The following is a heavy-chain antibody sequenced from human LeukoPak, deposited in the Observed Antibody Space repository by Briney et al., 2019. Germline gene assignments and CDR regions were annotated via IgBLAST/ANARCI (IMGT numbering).Heavy chain of an antibody. CDR1: GVSISSYY. V-gene: IGHV4-59*01. CDR2: IYYSGST. CDR3: ARDRIAAAGDHYYYYGMDV. Sequence: SQTLSLTCTVSGVSISSYYWSWIRQPPGKGLEWIGYIYYSGSTNYNPSLKSRVTISVDTSKNQFSLKLSSVTAADTAVYYCARDRIAAAGDHYYYYGMDVWGQGTTVTVSS. J-gene: IGHJ6*02. D-gene: IGHD6-13*01.